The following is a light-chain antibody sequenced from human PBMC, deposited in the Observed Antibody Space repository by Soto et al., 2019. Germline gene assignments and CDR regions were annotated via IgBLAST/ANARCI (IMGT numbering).Light chain of an antibody. V-gene: IGKV3-15*01. CDR3: QQYNNWPSWT. CDR1: QNVNSN. Sequence: ILMTQSPATLSVSPGERATISCRASQNVNSNLAWYQQKPGQAPRLLIYVASTRATGIPARFSGSGSGTEFTLTISSLQSEDSAVYYCQQYNNWPSWTFGQGTKVEIK. J-gene: IGKJ1*01. CDR2: VAS.